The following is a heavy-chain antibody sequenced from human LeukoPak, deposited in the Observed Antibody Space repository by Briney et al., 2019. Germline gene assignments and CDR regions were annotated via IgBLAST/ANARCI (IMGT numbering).Heavy chain of an antibody. J-gene: IGHJ6*02. Sequence: ASVKVSCKASGYTFTSYYMHWVRQAPGQGLEWMGIINPSGGSTSYAQKFQGRVTMTRDTSTSTVYMELSSLRSEDTAVYYCARGFNDPQLVSSWDYYYYGMDVWGQGTTVTVSS. V-gene: IGHV1-46*01. CDR1: GYTFTSYY. CDR2: INPSGGST. D-gene: IGHD6-13*01. CDR3: ARGFNDPQLVSSWDYYYYGMDV.